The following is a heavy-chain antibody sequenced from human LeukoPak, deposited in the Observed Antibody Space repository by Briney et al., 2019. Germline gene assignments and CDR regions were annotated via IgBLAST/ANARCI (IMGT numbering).Heavy chain of an antibody. J-gene: IGHJ4*02. CDR1: GYTFTSYY. V-gene: IGHV1-46*01. CDR3: ARGQFPAYYYDSSGYYPPGFDY. CDR2: INPSGGST. Sequence: GASVKVSCKASGYTFTSYYMHWVRQAPGQGLEWMGIINPSGGSTSHAQKFQGRVTMTRDTSTSTVYMELSSLRSEDTAVYYCARGQFPAYYYDSSGYYPPGFDYWGQGTLVTVSS. D-gene: IGHD3-22*01.